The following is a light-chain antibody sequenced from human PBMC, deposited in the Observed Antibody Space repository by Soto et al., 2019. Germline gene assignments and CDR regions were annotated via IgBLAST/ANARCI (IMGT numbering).Light chain of an antibody. CDR3: TSYSSRSTRG. CDR1: SSDVGAYDL. Sequence: QSALAQPASVSGSPGQSITFSCTGTSSDVGAYDLVSWYQQHPYKAPKLMIYEVNNRPSGVSYRFSGSKSVNTATLTISGLQAEDQHAYDGTSYSSRSTRGFGTGTKLTVL. CDR2: EVN. V-gene: IGLV2-14*01. J-gene: IGLJ1*01.